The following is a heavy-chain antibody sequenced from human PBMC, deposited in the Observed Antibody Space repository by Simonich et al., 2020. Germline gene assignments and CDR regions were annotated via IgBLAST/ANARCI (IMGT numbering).Heavy chain of an antibody. CDR3: ASSKRGYNWNDFDY. CDR2: INPHRRDT. V-gene: IGHV1-2*02. D-gene: IGHD1-1*01. J-gene: IGHJ4*02. CDR1: GYTFTGYY. Sequence: QVQLVQSGAEVKKPGASVKVSCKASGYTFTGYYMHSVRHAPGQGLGGMGWINPHRRDTNSAQKVQGRVTMTRDTSISTAYMELSRLRSDDTAVYYCASSKRGYNWNDFDYWGQGTLVTVSS.